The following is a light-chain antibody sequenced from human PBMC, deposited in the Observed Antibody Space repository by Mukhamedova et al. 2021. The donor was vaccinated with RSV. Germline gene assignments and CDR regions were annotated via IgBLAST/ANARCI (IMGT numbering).Light chain of an antibody. Sequence: CSGDALPKQYAYWYQQKAGQAPVLLIYKDTQRPSGIPERFSGSSSGTTVTLTISGVEAEDEADYYCQSADTSAPTRGNGVFGGGT. J-gene: IGLJ2*01. CDR2: KDT. V-gene: IGLV3-25*03. CDR3: QSADTSAPTRGNGV. CDR1: ALPKQY.